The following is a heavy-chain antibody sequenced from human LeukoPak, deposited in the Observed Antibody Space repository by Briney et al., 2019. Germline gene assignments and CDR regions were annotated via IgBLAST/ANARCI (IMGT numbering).Heavy chain of an antibody. Sequence: PSETLSLTCAVYGGSFSGYYWSWIRQTAGKGLEWIGEINHSGSAKYNPSLKSRVSISVTLSKNQFSLDLSSMTAADTAVYYCARGVRWFGELSDWFDPWGQGTLVTVSS. CDR2: INHSGSA. CDR1: GGSFSGYY. D-gene: IGHD3-10*01. V-gene: IGHV4-34*01. CDR3: ARGVRWFGELSDWFDP. J-gene: IGHJ5*02.